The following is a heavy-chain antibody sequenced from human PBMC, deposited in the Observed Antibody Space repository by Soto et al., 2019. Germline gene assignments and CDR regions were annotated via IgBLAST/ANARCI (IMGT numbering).Heavy chain of an antibody. CDR2: IWYDGSNK. J-gene: IGHJ3*02. D-gene: IGHD2-21*01. CDR1: GFTFSSYG. Sequence: QVQLVESGGGVVQPGRSLRLSCAASGFTFSSYGMHWVRQAPGKGLEWVAVIWYDGSNKYYADSVKGRFTSSRDNSKNTLYMQRNSLRAEDTAVYYCARDGPSYGGGECYSKGDACDIWGQGTMVTVSS. V-gene: IGHV3-33*01. CDR3: ARDGPSYGGGECYSKGDACDI.